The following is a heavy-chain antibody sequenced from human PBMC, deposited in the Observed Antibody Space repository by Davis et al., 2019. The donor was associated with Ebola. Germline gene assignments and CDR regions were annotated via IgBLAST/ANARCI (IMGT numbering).Heavy chain of an antibody. Sequence: AASVKVSCKASGGTFSSYAISWVRQAPGQGLEWMGRINPNSGGTNYAQKFQGRVTMTRDTSISTAYMELSRLRSDDTAVYYCAWDSYDQPFDYWGQGTLVTVSS. CDR2: INPNSGGT. CDR3: AWDSYDQPFDY. CDR1: GGTFSSYA. J-gene: IGHJ4*02. V-gene: IGHV1-2*06. D-gene: IGHD5-18*01.